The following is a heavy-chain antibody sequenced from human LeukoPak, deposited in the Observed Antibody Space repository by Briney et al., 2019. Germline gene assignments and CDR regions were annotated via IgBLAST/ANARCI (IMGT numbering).Heavy chain of an antibody. CDR3: ARDEVAGRFDY. Sequence: PSQTLSLTCTVSGGSISSGSYYWSWIRQPAGKGLEWIGRIYTSGSTNYNPSLKGRVTISVDTSKNQFSLKLSSVTAADTAVYYCARDEVAGRFDYWGQGTLVTVSS. J-gene: IGHJ4*02. V-gene: IGHV4-61*02. CDR2: IYTSGST. CDR1: GGSISSGSYY. D-gene: IGHD6-19*01.